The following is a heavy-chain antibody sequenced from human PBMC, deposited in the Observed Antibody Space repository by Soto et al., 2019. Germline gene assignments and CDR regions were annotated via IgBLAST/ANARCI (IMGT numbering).Heavy chain of an antibody. Sequence: QVQLVESGGGVVQPGRSLRLSCAASGFTFSSYGMHWVRQAPGKGLEWVAVIWYDGSNKYYADSVKGRFTISRDNSKNTLYLQMNSLRAEDTAVYYCARGGPHRGYYYYGMDVWGQGTTVTVSS. CDR3: ARGGPHRGYYYYGMDV. J-gene: IGHJ6*02. CDR2: IWYDGSNK. V-gene: IGHV3-33*01. D-gene: IGHD3-10*01. CDR1: GFTFSSYG.